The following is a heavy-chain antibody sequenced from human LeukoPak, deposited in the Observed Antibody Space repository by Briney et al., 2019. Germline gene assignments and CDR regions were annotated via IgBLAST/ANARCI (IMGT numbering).Heavy chain of an antibody. CDR2: ISGSGGST. Sequence: GGSLRLSCAASGFTFSSYAMSWVRQAPGKGLEWVSAISGSGGSTYYADSVKGRFTISRDNSKNTLYLQMNSLRAEDTAAYYCAKCLYDSSGYYFDYWGQGTLVTVSS. CDR3: AKCLYDSSGYYFDY. CDR1: GFTFSSYA. J-gene: IGHJ4*02. D-gene: IGHD3-22*01. V-gene: IGHV3-23*01.